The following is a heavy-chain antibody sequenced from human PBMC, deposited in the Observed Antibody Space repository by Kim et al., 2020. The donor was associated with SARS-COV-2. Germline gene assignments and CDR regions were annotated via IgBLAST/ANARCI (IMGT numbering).Heavy chain of an antibody. Sequence: GGSLRLSCAASGFTFSSYSMNWVRQAPGKGLEWVSSISSSSSYIYYADSVKGRFTISRDNAKNSLYLQMNSLRAEDTAVYYCARDGGLTIFGVVTGWYYYMDVWGKGTTVTVSS. J-gene: IGHJ6*03. D-gene: IGHD3-3*01. CDR1: GFTFSSYS. CDR3: ARDGGLTIFGVVTGWYYYMDV. CDR2: ISSSSSYI. V-gene: IGHV3-21*01.